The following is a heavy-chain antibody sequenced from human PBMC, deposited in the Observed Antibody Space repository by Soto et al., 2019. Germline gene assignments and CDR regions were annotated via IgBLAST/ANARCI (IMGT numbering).Heavy chain of an antibody. Sequence: QVQLVQSGAEVKKPGASVKVSCKASGYTFTSYAMHWVRQAPGQRLEWMGWINAGNGNTKYSQKFQGRVTITRDTSASTAYMELSSLRSEDTAVYYCARGSATIAVEDVWGQGTTVTVSS. V-gene: IGHV1-3*01. CDR2: INAGNGNT. D-gene: IGHD6-19*01. J-gene: IGHJ6*02. CDR1: GYTFTSYA. CDR3: ARGSATIAVEDV.